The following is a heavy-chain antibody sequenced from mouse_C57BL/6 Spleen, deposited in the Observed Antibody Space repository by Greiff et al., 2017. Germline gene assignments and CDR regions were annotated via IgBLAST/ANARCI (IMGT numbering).Heavy chain of an antibody. V-gene: IGHV1-18*01. Sequence: VQLQQSGPELVKPGASVKIPCKASGYTFTDYNMDWVKQSHGKSLEWIGDINPNNGGTIYNQKFKGKATLTVDQSSSTAYMELRSLTSEDTAVYYCARTNLYAMDYWGQGTSVTVSS. CDR1: GYTFTDYN. D-gene: IGHD1-3*01. CDR2: INPNNGGT. J-gene: IGHJ4*01. CDR3: ARTNLYAMDY.